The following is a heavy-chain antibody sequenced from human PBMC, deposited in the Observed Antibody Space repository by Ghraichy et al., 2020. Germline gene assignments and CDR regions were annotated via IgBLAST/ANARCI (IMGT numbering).Heavy chain of an antibody. CDR2: INPNSGDT. CDR1: GYIFTGYY. Sequence: ASVKVSCKASGYIFTGYYIHWVRQAPGQGLEWMGRINPNSGDTNYSQKFQGRVTMTRDTSISTAYMELSRLRSDDTAVYYCASLEGVLSFLEWLNSWGQGSLVTVSS. J-gene: IGHJ5*01. CDR3: ASLEGVLSFLEWLNS. V-gene: IGHV1-2*06. D-gene: IGHD3-3*02.